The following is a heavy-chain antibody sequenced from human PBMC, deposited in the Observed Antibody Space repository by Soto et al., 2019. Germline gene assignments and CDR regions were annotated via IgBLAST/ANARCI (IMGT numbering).Heavy chain of an antibody. D-gene: IGHD1-26*01. Sequence: QVQLVQSGAEVKKPGSSVKVSCEASGGTVNTYTITWVRQVPGQGLEWIGRIVPLVRLIKYAQRFQDRVTIIADKSTSTTYMEMSSLGSEVSAVYFCARGGGPYYFDHWGQGSLVIVSS. J-gene: IGHJ4*02. CDR3: ARGGGPYYFDH. CDR2: IVPLVRLI. V-gene: IGHV1-69*02. CDR1: GGTVNTYT.